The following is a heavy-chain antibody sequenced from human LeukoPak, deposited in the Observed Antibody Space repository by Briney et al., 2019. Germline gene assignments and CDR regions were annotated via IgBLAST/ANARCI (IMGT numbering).Heavy chain of an antibody. V-gene: IGHV3-64*01. CDR1: GFTFSTYA. D-gene: IGHD1-14*01. Sequence: QTGGPLRLSCAASGFTFSTYAMHWVRQAPGKGLAYVSAISSDGGSTYYANSVKGRFTISRDNSKNTLYLQMGSLRAEDMAVYYCARGLTPDYWGQGTLVTVSS. CDR3: ARGLTPDY. J-gene: IGHJ4*02. CDR2: ISSDGGST.